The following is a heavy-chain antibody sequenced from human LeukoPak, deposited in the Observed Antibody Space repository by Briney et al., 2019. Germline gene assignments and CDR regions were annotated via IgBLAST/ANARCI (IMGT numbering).Heavy chain of an antibody. V-gene: IGHV3-48*02. D-gene: IGHD3-10*01. J-gene: IGHJ4*02. CDR2: ISSSSSTT. CDR3: ARDAGSGSYYTRFAY. Sequence: GGSLRLSCAASGFTFSSYSMNWVRQAPGKGLEWVSYISSSSSTTYYADSVKGRFTISRDNVKNSLYLQMNSLRDEDTAVYYCARDAGSGSYYTRFAYWGQGTLVTVSS. CDR1: GFTFSSYS.